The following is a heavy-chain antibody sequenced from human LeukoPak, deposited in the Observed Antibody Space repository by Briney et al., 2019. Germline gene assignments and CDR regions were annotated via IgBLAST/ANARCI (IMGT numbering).Heavy chain of an antibody. J-gene: IGHJ5*02. CDR2: ISYDGINK. V-gene: IGHV3-30*16. CDR3: ARDPLGSSGLMNWFDP. Sequence: GVTQRLFRGASGFPFRRFSMHWAPHASGKGLEGGVVISYDGINKYYADSVKGRFTISRDNSKNTLYLQMNSLRTEDTAVYYCARDPLGSSGLMNWFDPWGQGTLVTVSS. D-gene: IGHD3-22*01. CDR1: GFPFRRFS.